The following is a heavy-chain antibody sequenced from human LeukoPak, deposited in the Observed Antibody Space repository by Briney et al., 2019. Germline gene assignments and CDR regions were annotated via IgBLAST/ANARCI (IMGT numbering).Heavy chain of an antibody. J-gene: IGHJ5*02. CDR3: AKEWSSGLNWFDP. CDR2: IYSGGST. CDR1: GFTVSSNY. Sequence: GGSLRLSCAASGFTVSSNYMSWVRQAPGKGLEWVAVIYSGGSTYYADSVKGRFTISTDNSKNQPYLQMNSLRAEDKAVYYCAKEWSSGLNWFDPWGQGTLVTDSS. D-gene: IGHD6-19*01. V-gene: IGHV3-66*01.